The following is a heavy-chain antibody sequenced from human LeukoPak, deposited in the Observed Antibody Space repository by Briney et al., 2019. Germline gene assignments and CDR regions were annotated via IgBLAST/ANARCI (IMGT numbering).Heavy chain of an antibody. CDR3: ARENFADLFDF. J-gene: IGHJ4*02. V-gene: IGHV3-7*01. Sequence: GGSLRLSCAASGFTFSSYWMSWVRQAPGKGLEWVANIKQDGSEKYYVDSVKGRFTISRDNAKNSLFLHMNSLRAEDTALYYCARENFADLFDFWGQGALVTVSS. D-gene: IGHD1-7*01. CDR1: GFTFSSYW. CDR2: IKQDGSEK.